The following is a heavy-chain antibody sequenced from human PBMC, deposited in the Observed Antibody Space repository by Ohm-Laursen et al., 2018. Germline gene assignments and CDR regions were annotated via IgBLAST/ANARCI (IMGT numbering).Heavy chain of an antibody. Sequence: VASVKVSCKASGYNFIGYYLHWVRQAPGQRLEWMGWIQPHMGGTKYAQKFQGRVSMTRDTSISTAYMELNRLTSDDTAVYYCAREAVGARFDPWGQGTLVTVSS. CDR3: AREAVGARFDP. D-gene: IGHD1-26*01. J-gene: IGHJ5*02. CDR2: IQPHMGGT. V-gene: IGHV1-2*02. CDR1: GYNFIGYY.